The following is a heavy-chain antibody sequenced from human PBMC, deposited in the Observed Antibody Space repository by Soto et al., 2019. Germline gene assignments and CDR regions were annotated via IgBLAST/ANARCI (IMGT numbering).Heavy chain of an antibody. CDR2: IYHSGTT. CDR1: GTSIINNNW. D-gene: IGHD2-21*02. Sequence: QVQLQESGPGLVKPSGTLSLTCAVSGTSIINNNWWTWVRQPPGKGLEWIGEIYHSGTTNYNSSLKSRVTFSTHKSKNQFSLNLNSVTAADTAVYYCARGDGDNAFDIWGQGTLVIVSS. V-gene: IGHV4-4*02. CDR3: ARGDGDNAFDI. J-gene: IGHJ3*02.